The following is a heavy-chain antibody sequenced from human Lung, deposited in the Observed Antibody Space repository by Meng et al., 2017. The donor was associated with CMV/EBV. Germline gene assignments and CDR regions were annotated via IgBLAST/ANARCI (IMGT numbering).Heavy chain of an antibody. Sequence: SSVXVSFMLSRGTLRRYTVHWARQAPGQGLEWMGGIIPILGAVKYPQKFQGRVTMTTDESTNTAYLDLSSLRSEDTAVYHCVIGLAASVIGLTPMDRWGQGTLVTVSS. CDR3: VIGLAASVIGLTPMDR. D-gene: IGHD3-10*01. CDR2: IIPILGAV. J-gene: IGHJ5*02. V-gene: IGHV1-69*05. CDR1: RGTLRRYT.